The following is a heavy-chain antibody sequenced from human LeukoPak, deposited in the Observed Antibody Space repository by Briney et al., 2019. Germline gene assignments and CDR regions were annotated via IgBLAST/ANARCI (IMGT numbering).Heavy chain of an antibody. CDR1: GASLTSDY. Sequence: SETLSLTCTVSGASLTSDYWSWIRQPPGKGLEWIGYVYHSGTIHYSPSLESRVTISMDMSKNRFSLKLRSVTAADTAVYYCARGSPVGNSWGQGTLVTVSS. J-gene: IGHJ4*02. CDR3: ARGSPVGNS. CDR2: VYHSGTI. D-gene: IGHD1-14*01. V-gene: IGHV4-59*01.